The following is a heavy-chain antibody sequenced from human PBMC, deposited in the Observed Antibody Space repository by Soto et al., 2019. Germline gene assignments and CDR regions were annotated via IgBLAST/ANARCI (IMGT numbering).Heavy chain of an antibody. V-gene: IGHV1-69*01. CDR2: IIPIFGTA. Sequence: QVQLVQSGAEVKKPGSSVKVSCKASGGTFSSYSINWVRQAPGQGLEWMGEIIPIFGTANYAQKFQGRVTITADESTSTTYMELSSLRTAETAVYYCARDGGSHSGGIDYWGQGTRVTASS. J-gene: IGHJ4*02. CDR1: GGTFSSYS. D-gene: IGHD1-26*01. CDR3: ARDGGSHSGGIDY.